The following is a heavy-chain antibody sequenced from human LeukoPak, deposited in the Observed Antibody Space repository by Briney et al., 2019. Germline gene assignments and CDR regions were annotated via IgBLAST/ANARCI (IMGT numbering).Heavy chain of an antibody. CDR3: AAKGNGYTGIYVFAH. D-gene: IGHD1-26*01. J-gene: IGHJ4*02. V-gene: IGHV3-66*01. CDR2: LYASGTT. CDR1: GFTFSSYA. Sequence: GGSLRLSCAASGFTFSSYAMSWVRQAPGKGLEWVSVLYASGTTKYADSVKGRFTISRDTSDNTLNLQMNGLGAEDSAVYYCAAKGNGYTGIYVFAHWGQGTLATVSA.